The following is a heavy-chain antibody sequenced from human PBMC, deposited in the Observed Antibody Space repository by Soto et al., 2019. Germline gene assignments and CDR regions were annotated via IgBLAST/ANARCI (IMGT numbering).Heavy chain of an antibody. V-gene: IGHV1-18*01. D-gene: IGHD3-3*01. CDR2: ISTDNGNT. CDR3: ARDQGITTFGVYSMYYYGMDV. Sequence: QVQLVQSGAEVKKSGASVKVSCKASGYTFTSSGISWVRQAPGQGLEWMGWISTDNGNTKYAQHLQGRVSMTTDTSTSTAYMDLRSLRSDDTAVYYCARDQGITTFGVYSMYYYGMDVWGQGTTVTVSS. CDR1: GYTFTSSG. J-gene: IGHJ6*02.